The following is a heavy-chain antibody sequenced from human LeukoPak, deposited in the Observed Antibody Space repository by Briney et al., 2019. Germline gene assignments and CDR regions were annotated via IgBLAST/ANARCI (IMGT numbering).Heavy chain of an antibody. J-gene: IGHJ4*02. CDR1: GFTFSSSW. CDR2: IREDGREK. CDR3: ARGGRPDY. D-gene: IGHD3-10*01. Sequence: GGSLRLSCATSGFTFSSSWMSWVRQAPGKGLECVANIREDGREKYYVDSVKGRFTISRDNAKNSLYLQMSSLRAEDTAVYYCARGGRPDYWGQGTLVTVSS. V-gene: IGHV3-7*01.